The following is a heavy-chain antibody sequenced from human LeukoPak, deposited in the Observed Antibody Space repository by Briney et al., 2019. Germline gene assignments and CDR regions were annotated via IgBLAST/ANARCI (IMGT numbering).Heavy chain of an antibody. CDR2: ISSQRDIQ. V-gene: IGHV3-30*04. J-gene: IGHJ4*02. Sequence: GGSLRLSCAASGLTFSDYAMHWVRQAPGKGLEWVAVISSQRDIQYYAGSVKGRFTISRDDSKNPLFLQMYSLRAEDTAVYYCARDMFRGPPDFFDYSGQGTRVTVSS. CDR1: GLTFSDYA. D-gene: IGHD3-10*02. CDR3: ARDMFRGPPDFFDY.